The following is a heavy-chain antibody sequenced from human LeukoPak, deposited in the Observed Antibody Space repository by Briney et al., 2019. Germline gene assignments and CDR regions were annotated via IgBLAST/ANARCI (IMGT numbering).Heavy chain of an antibody. D-gene: IGHD3-22*01. J-gene: IGHJ3*02. Sequence: SETLSLTCTVSGGSINIYYWSWIRQPPGKGLEWIGYIYYSGSTNYNPSLKSRVTISVDTSKNLFSLKLSSVTAADTAVYYCGRGGGVGGYYDSSGYLDDAFDIWGQGTMVTVSS. CDR1: GGSINIYY. V-gene: IGHV4-59*01. CDR3: GRGGGVGGYYDSSGYLDDAFDI. CDR2: IYYSGST.